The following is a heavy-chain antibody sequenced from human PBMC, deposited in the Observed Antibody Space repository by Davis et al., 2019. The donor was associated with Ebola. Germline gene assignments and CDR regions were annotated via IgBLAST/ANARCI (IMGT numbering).Heavy chain of an antibody. J-gene: IGHJ4*02. Sequence: SETLSLTCTVSGGSINNFYWNWLRQPPGKGLEWIGNIFYSGRTNYNPSLERRVTILGDTSKKQFSLKLESVTAADTAGYYCASRRDDDWFEYWGQGILVTVSS. CDR1: GGSINNFY. D-gene: IGHD2-21*01. CDR2: IFYSGRT. V-gene: IGHV4-59*01. CDR3: ASRRDDDWFEY.